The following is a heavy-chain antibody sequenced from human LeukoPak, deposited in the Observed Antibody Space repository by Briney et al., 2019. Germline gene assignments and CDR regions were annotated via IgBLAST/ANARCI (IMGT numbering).Heavy chain of an antibody. CDR2: IKSNTDGGTV. CDR3: TTAERRYYSHDF. D-gene: IGHD3-10*01. J-gene: IGHJ4*02. CDR1: GLSFSTAW. V-gene: IGHV3-15*01. Sequence: GGSLRLSCTVSGLSFSTAWISWIRQAPGKGLGWVGRIKSNTDGGTVNYAAPVKGRFTISRDDSKNTVSLQMNSLETEDTAMYFCTTAERRYYSHDFWGQGTLVTVSS.